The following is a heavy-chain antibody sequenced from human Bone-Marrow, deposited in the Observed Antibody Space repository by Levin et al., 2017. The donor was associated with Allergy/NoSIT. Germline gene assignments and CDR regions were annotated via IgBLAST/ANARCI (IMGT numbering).Heavy chain of an antibody. CDR1: GFTFSSYG. V-gene: IGHV3-33*01. CDR3: TRRGWFGELDDGFDI. CDR2: IWYRGSKE. J-gene: IGHJ3*02. D-gene: IGHD3-10*01. Sequence: PGESLKISCAASGFTFSSYGLHWVRQAPGKGLEWVAGIWYRGSKEYYADSVKGRFTISRDNSKNTLNLQMSSLRGEDTAVYYCTRRGWFGELDDGFDIWGQGTMVTV.